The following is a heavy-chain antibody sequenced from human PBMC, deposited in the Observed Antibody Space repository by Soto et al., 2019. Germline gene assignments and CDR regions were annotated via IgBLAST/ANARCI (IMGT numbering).Heavy chain of an antibody. J-gene: IGHJ6*02. CDR1: GFTFSSYG. CDR3: ARDWSGYDWGGYYYYGMDV. D-gene: IGHD5-12*01. V-gene: IGHV3-30*03. CDR2: ISYDGSNK. Sequence: QVQLVESGGGVVQPGRSLRLSCAASGFTFSSYGMHWVRQAPGKGLEWVAVISYDGSNKYYADSVKGRFTISRDNSKNSLYLQMNSLRAEDTAVYYCARDWSGYDWGGYYYYGMDVWGQGTTVTVSS.